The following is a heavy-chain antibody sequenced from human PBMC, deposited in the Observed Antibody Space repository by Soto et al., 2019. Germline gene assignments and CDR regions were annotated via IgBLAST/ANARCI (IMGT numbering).Heavy chain of an antibody. CDR2: ISAYNGNT. CDR3: ARDVGEQLVHGDAFDI. J-gene: IGHJ3*02. D-gene: IGHD6-13*01. CDR1: GYTFTSYG. Sequence: ASVKVSCKASGYTFTSYGISWVRQAPGQGLEWMGWISAYNGNTNYAQKLQGRVTMTTDTSTSTAYMELRSLRSNDTAVYYCARDVGEQLVHGDAFDIWGQGTMVTVSS. V-gene: IGHV1-18*01.